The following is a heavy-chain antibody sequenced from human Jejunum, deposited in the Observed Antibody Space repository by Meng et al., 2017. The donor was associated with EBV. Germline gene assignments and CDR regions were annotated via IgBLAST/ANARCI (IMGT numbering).Heavy chain of an antibody. CDR1: GFTFSSYW. Sequence: EVELVESWGGVGQPGGSLRLSCAVFGFTFSSYWMHWVRQAPGKGLVWVSHINTDGSITNYADSVKGRFTISRENAKNTLYLQMNSLRAEDTAVYYCVRSGGYPDYWGQGTLVTVSS. V-gene: IGHV3-74*01. CDR2: INTDGSIT. D-gene: IGHD3-22*01. J-gene: IGHJ4*02. CDR3: VRSGGYPDY.